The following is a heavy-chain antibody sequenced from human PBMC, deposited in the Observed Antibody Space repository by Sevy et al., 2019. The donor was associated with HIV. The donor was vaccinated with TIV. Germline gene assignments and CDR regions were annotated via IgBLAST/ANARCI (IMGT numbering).Heavy chain of an antibody. D-gene: IGHD5-12*01. V-gene: IGHV4-39*01. Sequence: SETLSLTCTVSGGSISSSSYYWGWIRQPPGKGLEWIGSIYYSGSTYYNPSLKSRVTISVDTSKNQFSLKLSSVTAADTAVYYCARQIRDGYNYWGDAFDIWGQWTMVTVSS. J-gene: IGHJ3*02. CDR3: ARQIRDGYNYWGDAFDI. CDR2: IYYSGST. CDR1: GGSISSSSYY.